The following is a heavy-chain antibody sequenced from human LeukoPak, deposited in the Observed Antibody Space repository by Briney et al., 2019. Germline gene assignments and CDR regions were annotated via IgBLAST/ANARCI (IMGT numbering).Heavy chain of an antibody. Sequence: AASVKVSCKASGYTFTGYYMHWVRQAPGQGLEWMGWINPNSGGTNYAQKFQGRVTMTRDTSISTAYMELSRLRSDDTAVYYCAANHHIVVVTAIRPLYAFDIWGQGTMVTVSS. CDR1: GYTFTGYY. V-gene: IGHV1-2*02. CDR2: INPNSGGT. CDR3: AANHHIVVVTAIRPLYAFDI. D-gene: IGHD2-21*02. J-gene: IGHJ3*02.